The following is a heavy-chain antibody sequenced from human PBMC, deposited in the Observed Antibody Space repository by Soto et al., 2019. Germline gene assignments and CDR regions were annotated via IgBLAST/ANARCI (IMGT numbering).Heavy chain of an antibody. CDR1: GCTFSSNG. CDR3: TKGCSSSSNCYIIDY. CDR2: MSNDGSHT. D-gene: IGHD2-15*01. V-gene: IGHV3-30*18. J-gene: IGHJ4*02. Sequence: QVQLVESGGGVVQPGRSLRLSCAASGCTFSSNGMHWVRQAPGKGLEWVAVMSNDGSHTSYADSAKGRFTISRDNSKNTLYLQMNSLRAEASGIYYCTKGCSSSSNCYIIDYWGQGALVTVSS.